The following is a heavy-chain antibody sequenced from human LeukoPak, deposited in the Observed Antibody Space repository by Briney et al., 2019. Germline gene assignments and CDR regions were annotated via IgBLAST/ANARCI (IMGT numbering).Heavy chain of an antibody. CDR1: GFTFSNYA. V-gene: IGHV3-30-3*01. J-gene: IGHJ6*02. CDR2: ISYDGSNK. CDR3: ARDIVVVPAAIEYYYYYGMDV. D-gene: IGHD2-2*02. Sequence: GGSLRLSCAASGFTFSNYAMHWVRQAPGKGLEWVAVISYDGSNKYYADSVKGRFTISRDNSKNTLYLQMNSLRAEDTAVYYCARDIVVVPAAIEYYYYYGMDVWGQGTTVTVSS.